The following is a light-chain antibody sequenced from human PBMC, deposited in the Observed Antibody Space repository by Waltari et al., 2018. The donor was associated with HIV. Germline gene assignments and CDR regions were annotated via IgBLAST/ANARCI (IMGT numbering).Light chain of an antibody. CDR2: EVS. CDR3: SSYISTTTL. J-gene: IGLJ1*01. V-gene: IGLV2-14*01. CDR1: SSDIGHYKY. Sequence: QSAPTQPASVSGSPGQSITISCTGTSSDIGHYKYVSWYQQSPGKAPKLMIYEVSKRPSGVSNLFSGSKSGNTASLTISGLQAEDEADYYCSSYISTTTLFGTGTKVTVL.